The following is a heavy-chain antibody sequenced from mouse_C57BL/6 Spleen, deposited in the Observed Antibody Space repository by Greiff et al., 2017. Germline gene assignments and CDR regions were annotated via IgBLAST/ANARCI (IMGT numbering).Heavy chain of an antibody. CDR2: IWSGGST. V-gene: IGHV2-2*01. CDR3: ARNGGGIDY. D-gene: IGHD1-1*02. Sequence: VQLQESGPGLVQPSQSLSITCTVSGFSLTSYGVHWVRQSPGKGLEWLGVIWSGGSTDYNAAFISRLSISKDNSKSQVFFKMNSLQADDTARYYCARNGGGIDYWGQGTTLTVSS. CDR1: GFSLTSYG. J-gene: IGHJ2*01.